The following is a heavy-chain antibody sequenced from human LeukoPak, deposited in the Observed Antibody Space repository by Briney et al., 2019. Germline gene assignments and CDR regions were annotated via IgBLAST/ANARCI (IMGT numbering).Heavy chain of an antibody. CDR3: ARDPVGYCSSTSCQYFDY. CDR1: GGSFSGYY. J-gene: IGHJ4*02. V-gene: IGHV4-34*01. CDR2: INHSGST. D-gene: IGHD2-2*01. Sequence: SETLSLTCAVYGGSFSGYYWSWIRQPPGKGLEWIGEINHSGSTNYNPSLKSRVTISVDTSKNQFSLKLSSVTAEDTAVYYCARDPVGYCSSTSCQYFDYWGQGTLVTVSS.